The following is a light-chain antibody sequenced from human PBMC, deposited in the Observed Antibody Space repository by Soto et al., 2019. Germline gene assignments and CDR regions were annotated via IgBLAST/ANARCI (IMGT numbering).Light chain of an antibody. CDR2: DAS. Sequence: DIQMTQSPSTLSGSVGDRVTITCRASQSLNNYLAWYQQKPGKAPKLLIYDASTLERGVPSRFSGTGSGTEFTLTISSLQPDDFATYYCQQCHRSSITFGQGTRLEIK. J-gene: IGKJ5*01. CDR3: QQCHRSSIT. V-gene: IGKV1-5*01. CDR1: QSLNNY.